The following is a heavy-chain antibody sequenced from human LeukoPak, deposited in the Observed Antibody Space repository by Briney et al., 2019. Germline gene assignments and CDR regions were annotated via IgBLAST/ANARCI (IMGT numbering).Heavy chain of an antibody. V-gene: IGHV4-30-2*06. CDR3: AGDGVGWTYSSGWFARGNDAFDI. D-gene: IGHD6-19*01. CDR1: GGSISSGPYF. Sequence: SETLSLTCSVSGGSISSGPYFWSWIRQSPGQGLEWIGYIWPSGSTNYNPSLSGRVAISLDKSRNHFTLMVTAVTAADTAFYYCAGDGVGWTYSSGWFARGNDAFDIWGQGTMVTVSS. J-gene: IGHJ3*02. CDR2: IWPSGST.